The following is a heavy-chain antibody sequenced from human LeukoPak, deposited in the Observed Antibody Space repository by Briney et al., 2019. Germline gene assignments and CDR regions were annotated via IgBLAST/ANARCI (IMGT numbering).Heavy chain of an antibody. CDR2: IKEDESQR. CDR3: ARGRAMDI. Sequence: GGSLRLSCVASGFTFSGNWMTWVRQAPEKGLGWKGLEWVANIKEDESQRYYVDSVKGRFTISRDNTKNSVYLQMNNLRAEDTAVYYCARGRAMDIWGQGTMVTVSS. V-gene: IGHV3-7*03. CDR1: GFTFSGNW. J-gene: IGHJ3*02.